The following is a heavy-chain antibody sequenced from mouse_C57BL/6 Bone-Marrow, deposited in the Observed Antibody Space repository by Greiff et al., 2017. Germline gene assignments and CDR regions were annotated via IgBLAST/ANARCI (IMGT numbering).Heavy chain of an antibody. Sequence: EVHLVESGGDLVKPGGSLKLSCAASGFTFRSSGMSWVRQTPDKRLEWVATISSGGSYTYYPDSVKGRFTISRDNAKNTLYLQMSSLKSEDTAMYYCARHVELRGWFAYWGQGTLVTVSA. CDR3: ARHVELRGWFAY. CDR2: ISSGGSYT. J-gene: IGHJ3*01. V-gene: IGHV5-6*01. D-gene: IGHD1-3*01. CDR1: GFTFRSSG.